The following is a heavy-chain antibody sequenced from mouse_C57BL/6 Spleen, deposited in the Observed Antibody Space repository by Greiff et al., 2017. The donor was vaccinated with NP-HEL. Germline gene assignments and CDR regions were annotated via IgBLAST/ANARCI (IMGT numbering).Heavy chain of an antibody. D-gene: IGHD1-1*01. V-gene: IGHV1-81*01. CDR3: ARPVTTVVATWYFDV. J-gene: IGHJ1*03. CDR1: GYTFTSYG. CDR2: IYPRSGNT. Sequence: QVQLKESGAELARPGASVKLSCKASGYTFTSYGISWVKQRTGQGLEWIGEIYPRSGNTYYNEKFKGKATLTADKSSSTAYMELRSLTSEDSAVYFCARPVTTVVATWYFDVWGTGTTVTVSS.